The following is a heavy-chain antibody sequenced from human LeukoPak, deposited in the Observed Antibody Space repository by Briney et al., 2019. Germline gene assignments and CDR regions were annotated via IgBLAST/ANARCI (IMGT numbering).Heavy chain of an antibody. V-gene: IGHV3-30*18. J-gene: IGHJ3*02. D-gene: IGHD3-3*01. Sequence: GRSLRLSCAASGFTFSSYGMHWVRQAPGKGLEWVAVIWYGGSNKYYADSVKGRFTISRDNSKNTLYLQMNSLRAEDTAVYYCAKELNAYYDFWSGLGAFDIWGQGTMVTVSS. CDR1: GFTFSSYG. CDR3: AKELNAYYDFWSGLGAFDI. CDR2: IWYGGSNK.